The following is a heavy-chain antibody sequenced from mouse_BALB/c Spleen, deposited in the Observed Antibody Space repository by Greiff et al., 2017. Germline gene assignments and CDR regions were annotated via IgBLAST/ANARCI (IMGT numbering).Heavy chain of an antibody. CDR3: ARRRLRGAMDY. V-gene: IGHV5-17*02. CDR1: GFTFSSFG. CDR2: ISSGSSTI. J-gene: IGHJ4*01. D-gene: IGHD2-4*01. Sequence: EVKRVESGGGLVQPGGSRKLSCAASGFTFSSFGMHWVRQSPEKGLEWVAYISSGSSTIYYADTVKGRFTISRDNPKNTLFLQMTSLRSEDTAMYYCARRRLRGAMDYWGQGTSVTVSS.